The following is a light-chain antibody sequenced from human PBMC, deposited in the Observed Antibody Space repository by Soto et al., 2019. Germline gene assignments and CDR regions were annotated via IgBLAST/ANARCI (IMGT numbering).Light chain of an antibody. Sequence: SYELTQPPSVSVAPGQTARITCGGNNIGSKSVHWYQQKPGQAPVLVVYDDSDRPSWIPERFSGSNSGNTATLTISRVEAGDEADYYCQVWDSSSDHPVFGGGTKVTVL. CDR1: NIGSKS. V-gene: IGLV3-21*02. CDR3: QVWDSSSDHPV. CDR2: DDS. J-gene: IGLJ3*02.